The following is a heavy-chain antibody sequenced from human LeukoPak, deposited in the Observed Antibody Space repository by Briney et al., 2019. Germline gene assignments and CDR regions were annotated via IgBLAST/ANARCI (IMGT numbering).Heavy chain of an antibody. V-gene: IGHV4-39*07. D-gene: IGHD4-17*01. CDR3: ARENDYGDYVDY. Sequence: NPSETPSLTCTVSGASLGSGSYYWAWIRQTPGKGLEWIGSIYYSGSTYYNPSLKSRVTVSVDRSRNEFSLILTSVTAADTAVYYCARENDYGDYVDYWGQGTLVTVSS. CDR2: IYYSGST. CDR1: GASLGSGSYY. J-gene: IGHJ4*02.